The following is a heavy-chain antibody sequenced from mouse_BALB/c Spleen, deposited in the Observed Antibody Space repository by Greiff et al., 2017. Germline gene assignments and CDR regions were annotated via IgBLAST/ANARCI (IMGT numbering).Heavy chain of an antibody. Sequence: VKLVESGPSLVQPSQSLSITCTASGFSFTSYGVHWVRQSPGKGLEWLGVIWRGGSTDYNAAFMSRLSITKDNSTSQVFFKMNSLQADDTAIYYCAKRGYDEGYAMDYWGQGTSVTVSS. CDR3: AKRGYDEGYAMDY. CDR2: IWRGGST. CDR1: GFSFTSYG. V-gene: IGHV2-5-1*01. J-gene: IGHJ4*01. D-gene: IGHD2-14*01.